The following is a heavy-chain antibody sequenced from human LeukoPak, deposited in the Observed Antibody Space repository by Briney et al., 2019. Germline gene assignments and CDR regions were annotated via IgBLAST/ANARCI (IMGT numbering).Heavy chain of an antibody. CDR1: GGSFNAYC. V-gene: IGHV4-34*01. CDR2: INHSGNT. Sequence: PSETLSLTCAVYGGSFNAYCWTWIRQTPGKGLEWIGEINHSGNTNYNPSLESRVTISADTSKNQFSLNLGSVTAADTAIYYCARGLRFIQGPGYYYMDVWGKGTTVTVSS. CDR3: ARGLRFIQGPGYYYMDV. D-gene: IGHD3-16*02. J-gene: IGHJ6*03.